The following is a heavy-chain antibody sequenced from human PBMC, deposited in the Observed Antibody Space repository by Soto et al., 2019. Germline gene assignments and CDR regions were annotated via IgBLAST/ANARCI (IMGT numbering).Heavy chain of an antibody. CDR2: IQQDGSEQ. J-gene: IGHJ4*02. CDR3: AVDRPQEKRLPCY. CDR1: GLTFSNYW. V-gene: IGHV3-7*01. D-gene: IGHD3-16*01. Sequence: EVQLVDSGGGLVQPGGSLRLSCAASGLTFSNYWMSWCRPAPGKVLEWVANIQQDGSEQYYSDSVKGRFTISRDNAKNSLYLHMNSLRAEDTAVYYCAVDRPQEKRLPCYWGQGTLVTVSS.